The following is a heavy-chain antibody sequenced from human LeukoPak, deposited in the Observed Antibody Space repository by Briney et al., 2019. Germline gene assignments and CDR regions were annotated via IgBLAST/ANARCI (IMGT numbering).Heavy chain of an antibody. CDR1: GFTFSSYS. CDR2: ISSSSSYI. V-gene: IGHV3-21*01. Sequence: GGSLRLSCAASGFTFSSYSMNWVRQAPGKGLEWVSSISSSSSYIYYADSVKGRVTISRDNAKNSLYLQMNSLRAEDTAVYYCARDPSAEQLAPGFADYWGQGTLVTVSS. J-gene: IGHJ4*02. D-gene: IGHD6-6*01. CDR3: ARDPSAEQLAPGFADY.